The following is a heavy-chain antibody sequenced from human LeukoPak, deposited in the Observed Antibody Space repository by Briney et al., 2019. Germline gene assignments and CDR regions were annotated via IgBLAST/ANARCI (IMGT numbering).Heavy chain of an antibody. D-gene: IGHD3-22*01. CDR1: GFTFSSYE. CDR3: ARDNYDSSGYYFD. V-gene: IGHV3-48*03. J-gene: IGHJ4*02. CDR2: ISSSGSTI. Sequence: GGSLRPSCAASGFTFSSYEMNWVRQAPGKGLEWVSYISSSGSTIYYADSVKGRFTISRDNAKNSLYLQMNSLRAEDTAVYYCARDNYDSSGYYFDWGQGTLVTVSS.